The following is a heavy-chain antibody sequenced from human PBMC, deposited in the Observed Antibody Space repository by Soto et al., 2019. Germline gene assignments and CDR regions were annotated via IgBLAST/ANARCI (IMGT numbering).Heavy chain of an antibody. V-gene: IGHV3-72*01. CDR3: VSIKLGSLKTFDY. Sequence: EVQLVESGGGLVQPGGSLRLSCAASGFTFSDHYMDWVRQAPGKGLEWAGRIKNKDNSYTTEYAASVKGRFTISRDDSKNSLYLHMNSLKTEDTAVYYCVSIKLGSLKTFDYWGQGTLVTVSS. CDR1: GFTFSDHY. CDR2: IKNKDNSYTT. J-gene: IGHJ4*02. D-gene: IGHD6-13*01.